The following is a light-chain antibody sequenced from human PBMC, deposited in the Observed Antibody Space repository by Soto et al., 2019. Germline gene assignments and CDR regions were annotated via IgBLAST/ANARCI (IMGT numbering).Light chain of an antibody. V-gene: IGKV2-28*01. Sequence: EIVLTQSPLSLPVTPGGPASISCRSSRNLLHSNGYYYLDWYLQKPGQSPQLLIYLGSNRASGVPDRFSGSGSGTDFTLTISRVESEDVGVYFCAQGLATPFTFGGGTKVDIK. CDR1: RNLLHSNGYYY. CDR2: LGS. CDR3: AQGLATPFT. J-gene: IGKJ4*01.